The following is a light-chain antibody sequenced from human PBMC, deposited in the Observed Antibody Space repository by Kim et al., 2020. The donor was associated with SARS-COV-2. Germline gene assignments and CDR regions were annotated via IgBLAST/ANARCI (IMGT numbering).Light chain of an antibody. J-gene: IGKJ2*01. CDR2: DAS. Sequence: GDRVTITCRASQSINKYISWYQEKPGKAPKVLIYDASSLQSGVPSRFSGSGSGTDFTLTISSLQSEDFATYHCQQSYSLPYTFGQGTKLEI. CDR3: QQSYSLPYT. CDR1: QSINKY. V-gene: IGKV1-39*01.